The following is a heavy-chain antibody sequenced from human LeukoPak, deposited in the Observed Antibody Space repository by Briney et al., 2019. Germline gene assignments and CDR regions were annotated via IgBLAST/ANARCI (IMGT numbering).Heavy chain of an antibody. CDR1: GFTSSSYG. Sequence: GGSLRLSCAASGFTSSSYGMHWVRQAPGKGLEWVAVISHDGSNKYHADSVEGRFTISRDNSKNTLYLQMNSLRPEDTAVYYCARETAGGNYYFDYWGQGTLVTVSS. D-gene: IGHD6-13*01. V-gene: IGHV3-30*19. CDR3: ARETAGGNYYFDY. CDR2: ISHDGSNK. J-gene: IGHJ4*02.